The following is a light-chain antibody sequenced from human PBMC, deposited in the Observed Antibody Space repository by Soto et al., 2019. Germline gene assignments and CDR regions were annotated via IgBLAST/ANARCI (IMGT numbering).Light chain of an antibody. Sequence: EIPLTQSPSSLAASVGDRLTLTCRASRNVSIYLNWYQHKPGKGPTLLIHATSNLQIGVPSRFSGSGSGTEFTLTISSLEPEDFGTYYCQKSYKIPSLGQGTRLEIK. V-gene: IGKV1-39*01. CDR2: ATS. J-gene: IGKJ5*01. CDR3: QKSYKIPS. CDR1: RNVSIY.